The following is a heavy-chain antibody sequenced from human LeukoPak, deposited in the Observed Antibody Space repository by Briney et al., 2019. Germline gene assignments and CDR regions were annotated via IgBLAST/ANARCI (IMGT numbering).Heavy chain of an antibody. CDR3: ARDPEAYSATRDFDL. D-gene: IGHD4-17*01. Sequence: QTLSLTCTVSGGSISSGDYYWSWIRQPPGTGLEWIGYIYYSGSTYYNPSLKSRVTISVDTSKNQFSLKLSSVTAADTAVYYCARDPEAYSATRDFDLWGRGTLVTVSS. CDR2: IYYSGST. J-gene: IGHJ2*01. V-gene: IGHV4-30-4*08. CDR1: GGSISSGDYY.